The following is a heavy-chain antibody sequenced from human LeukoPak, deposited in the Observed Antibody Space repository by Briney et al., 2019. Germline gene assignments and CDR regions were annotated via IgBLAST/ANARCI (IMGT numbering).Heavy chain of an antibody. CDR3: AREYYDSSDYPRQHYFDY. V-gene: IGHV3-33*01. CDR1: GFTFITYG. CDR2: IWYDGSYK. Sequence: GGSLRLSCAASGFTFITYGMHWVRQAPGKGLEWVALIWYDGSYKYYADSVKGRFTISRDNSKNTLYLQMNSLRAEDTAVYYCAREYYDSSDYPRQHYFDYWGQGTLVTVSS. D-gene: IGHD3-22*01. J-gene: IGHJ4*02.